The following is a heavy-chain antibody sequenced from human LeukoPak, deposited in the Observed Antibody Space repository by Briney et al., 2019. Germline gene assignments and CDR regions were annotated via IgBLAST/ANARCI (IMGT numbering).Heavy chain of an antibody. V-gene: IGHV4-39*01. CDR1: GGSTSSSTYY. J-gene: IGHJ4*02. CDR2: IYDSGGT. Sequence: TPSETLSLTCSVSGGSTSSSTYYWGWIRQPPGRGLEWIGHIYDSGGTHYNPSLKSRVTLSVDTSNNQFSLNLMSVTAADTAVYYCANLDETAPFTGYFDNWGQGTLVTVSS. CDR3: ANLDETAPFTGYFDN. D-gene: IGHD5-18*01.